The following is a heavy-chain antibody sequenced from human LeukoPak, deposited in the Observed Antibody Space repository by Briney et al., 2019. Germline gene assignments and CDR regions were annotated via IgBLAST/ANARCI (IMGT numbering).Heavy chain of an antibody. V-gene: IGHV1-69*04. Sequence: SVKVSCKASGGTFSSYAISWVQQAPGQRLEWMGRIIPILGIANYAQKFQGRVTITADKSTSTAYMELSSLRSDDTAVYYCARGDCSGGSCYSIGDYWGQGTLVTVSS. D-gene: IGHD2-15*01. CDR2: IIPILGIA. CDR3: ARGDCSGGSCYSIGDY. CDR1: GGTFSSYA. J-gene: IGHJ4*02.